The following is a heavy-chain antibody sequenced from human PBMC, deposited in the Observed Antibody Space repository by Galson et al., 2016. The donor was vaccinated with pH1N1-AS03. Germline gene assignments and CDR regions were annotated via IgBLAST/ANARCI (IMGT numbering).Heavy chain of an antibody. Sequence: SLRLSCAASGFTFGEYSMSWFRQAPGKGLVWGARVNGDGSSTTYADSVKGRFTISRANAKRTVYLQMISLRPEATAVYYCATGGYYLYYSDNSRHSESYFESWGQGTLATVSS. J-gene: IGHJ4*02. D-gene: IGHD3-22*01. V-gene: IGHV3-74*01. CDR1: GFTFGEYS. CDR2: VNGDGSST. CDR3: ATGGYYLYYSDNSRHSESYFES.